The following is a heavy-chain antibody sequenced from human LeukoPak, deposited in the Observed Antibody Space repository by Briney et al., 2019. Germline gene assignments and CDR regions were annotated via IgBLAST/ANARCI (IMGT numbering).Heavy chain of an antibody. J-gene: IGHJ4*02. CDR1: GYTFTSYD. CDR3: SIGYSLDPGMGDY. Sequence: EASVKVSCKASGYTFTSYDINWVRQATGQGLEWMGWMNPNSGNTGYAQKFQGRVTMTRNTSISTAYMELSSLRSEDTAVYYCSIGYSLDPGMGDYWGQGTLVTVSS. CDR2: MNPNSGNT. D-gene: IGHD5-18*01. V-gene: IGHV1-8*01.